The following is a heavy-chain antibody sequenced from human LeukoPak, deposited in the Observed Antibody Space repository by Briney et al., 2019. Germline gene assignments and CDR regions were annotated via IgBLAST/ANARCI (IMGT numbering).Heavy chain of an antibody. Sequence: ASVTVSCKASVYTFTSYDINWVRQATGQGLEWMGWMNPNSGNTGYAQKFQGRVTITRNTSISTAYMELSSLRSEDTAVYYCARVKPWDGCNPYYFDYWGQGTLVTVSS. V-gene: IGHV1-8*03. CDR1: VYTFTSYD. D-gene: IGHD5-24*01. J-gene: IGHJ4*02. CDR3: ARVKPWDGCNPYYFDY. CDR2: MNPNSGNT.